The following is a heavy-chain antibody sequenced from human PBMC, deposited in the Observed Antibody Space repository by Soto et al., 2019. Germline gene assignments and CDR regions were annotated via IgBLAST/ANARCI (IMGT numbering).Heavy chain of an antibody. CDR3: ARVPGSSGFLD. J-gene: IGHJ4*02. D-gene: IGHD3-22*01. CDR2: VNPDSGGT. Sequence: QVQLVQSGAEVKKPGASVKVSCKASGYTFTGYFIHWVRQAAGQGLERMGWVNPDSGGTNYEEKFQGRVTMTRDTSITTAYMELSRLRSDDTAVYYCARVPGSSGFLDWGQGTLVTVSS. CDR1: GYTFTGYF. V-gene: IGHV1-2*02.